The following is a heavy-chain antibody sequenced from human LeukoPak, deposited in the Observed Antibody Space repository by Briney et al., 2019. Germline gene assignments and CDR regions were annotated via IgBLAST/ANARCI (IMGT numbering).Heavy chain of an antibody. V-gene: IGHV3-74*01. Sequence: TGGSLRLSCAASGFTFSSYWMHWVRQAPGKGLVWVSRLNSDGSYTTYADSVKGRFTISRDNAKNTLFLQVNSLRVDDTAVYYCVQNRGYCSGGSCPALFDYWGQGTLVTVSS. D-gene: IGHD2-15*01. CDR3: VQNRGYCSGGSCPALFDY. CDR2: LNSDGSYT. J-gene: IGHJ4*02. CDR1: GFTFSSYW.